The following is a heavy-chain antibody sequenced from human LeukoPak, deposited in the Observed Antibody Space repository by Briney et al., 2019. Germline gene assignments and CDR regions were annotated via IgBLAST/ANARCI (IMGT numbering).Heavy chain of an antibody. Sequence: ASVKVSCKASGYTFTGYYMHWVRQAPGQGLEWMGWINPNSGGTNYAQKFKGRVTMTRDTSISTAYMELSRLRSDDTAVYYCARDRIRITMVRGVIITAGLGYWGQGTLVTVSS. CDR1: GYTFTGYY. D-gene: IGHD3-10*01. J-gene: IGHJ4*02. CDR2: INPNSGGT. CDR3: ARDRIRITMVRGVIITAGLGY. V-gene: IGHV1-2*02.